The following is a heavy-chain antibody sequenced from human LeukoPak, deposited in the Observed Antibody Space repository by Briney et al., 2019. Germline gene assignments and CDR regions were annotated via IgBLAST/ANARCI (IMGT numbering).Heavy chain of an antibody. CDR1: GYTFTGYY. CDR2: INPYSGGT. J-gene: IGHJ4*02. D-gene: IGHD1-26*01. V-gene: IGHV1-2*02. Sequence: ASVKVSCKASGYTFTGYYIHWVRQAPGQGLEWMGWINPYSGGTNFAQKFQGRVTMTRDTSITTAYMELSRLRSDDTAVYYCARGPPRGDLLWSLDYWGQGTLVTVSS. CDR3: ARGPPRGDLLWSLDY.